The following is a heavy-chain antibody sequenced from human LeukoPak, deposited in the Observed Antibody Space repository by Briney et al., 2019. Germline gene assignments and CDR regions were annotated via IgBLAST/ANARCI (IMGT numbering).Heavy chain of an antibody. D-gene: IGHD3-10*01. J-gene: IGHJ5*02. CDR2: MSPSSGNT. V-gene: IGHV1-8*03. CDR1: GYTFTSYD. Sequence: SVKVSCKASGYTFTSYDINWVRQATGQGLEWIGWMSPSSGNTGYAQTFQGRLTITRNTSISTAYMELSSLRAEDTAVYYWARMNYYGSGSPNWFDLWGQGTLVTVSS. CDR3: ARMNYYGSGSPNWFDL.